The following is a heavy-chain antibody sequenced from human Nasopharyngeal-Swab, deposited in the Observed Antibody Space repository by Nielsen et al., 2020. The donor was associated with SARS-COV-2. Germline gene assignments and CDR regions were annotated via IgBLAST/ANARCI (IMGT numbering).Heavy chain of an antibody. J-gene: IGHJ4*02. D-gene: IGHD3-3*01. CDR3: ARAWRITIFGVVNHFDY. CDR1: GGSVSSGSYY. Sequence: SETLSLTCTVSGGSVSSGSYYWSWIRQPPGKGLEWIGYIYYSGSTNYNPSLKSRVTISVDTSKNQFSLKLSSVTAEDTAVYYCARAWRITIFGVVNHFDYWGQGTLVTVSS. CDR2: IYYSGST. V-gene: IGHV4-61*01.